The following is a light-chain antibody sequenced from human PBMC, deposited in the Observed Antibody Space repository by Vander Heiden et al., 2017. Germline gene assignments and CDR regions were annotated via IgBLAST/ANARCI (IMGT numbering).Light chain of an antibody. V-gene: IGKV3-11*01. CDR3: QQRRD. CDR2: DAS. Sequence: IVFTQSPATLSLSPGERATLSCRASQSVSSYLAWYQQKPGQAPRLLIYDASNRATGIPARFSGSGSGTDFTLTISSLEPEDFAVYYCQQRRDFGPGTKVDIK. CDR1: QSVSSY. J-gene: IGKJ3*01.